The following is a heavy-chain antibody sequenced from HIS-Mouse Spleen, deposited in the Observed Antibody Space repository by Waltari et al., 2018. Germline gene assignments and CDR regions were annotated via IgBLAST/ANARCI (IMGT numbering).Heavy chain of an antibody. CDR3: AKGSIAVAGSLI. CDR1: GFTFSSYA. Sequence: EVQLLESGGGLVQPGGSLRLSCAASGFTFSSYAMSWVRRAPGKGLEGVSAISGSGGSTYYADSVKGRFTISRDNSKNTLYLQMNSLRAEDTAVYYCAKGSIAVAGSLIWGQGTMVTVSS. V-gene: IGHV3-23*01. CDR2: ISGSGGST. D-gene: IGHD6-19*01. J-gene: IGHJ3*02.